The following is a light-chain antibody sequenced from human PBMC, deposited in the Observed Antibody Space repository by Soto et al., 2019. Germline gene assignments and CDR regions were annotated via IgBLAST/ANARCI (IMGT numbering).Light chain of an antibody. V-gene: IGKV1-39*01. CDR3: QQSYNIPPT. Sequence: DIQMTQSPSSLSASVGDRVTITCRASQTINTYLNWYQQKPGKAPNLLIYSASRLQSGVPSMFSGSGSGTDFTLTLISLQPEDFATYYCQQSYNIPPTFGGGTKVEIK. CDR1: QTINTY. CDR2: SAS. J-gene: IGKJ4*02.